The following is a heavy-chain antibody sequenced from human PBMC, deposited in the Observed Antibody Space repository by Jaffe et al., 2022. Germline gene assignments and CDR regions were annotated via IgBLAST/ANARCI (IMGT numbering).Heavy chain of an antibody. CDR1: GYSISSGYY. CDR2: IYHSGST. V-gene: IGHV4-38-2*01. Sequence: QVQLQESGPGLVKPSETLSLTCAVSGYSISSGYYWGWIRQPPGKGLEWIGSIYHSGSTYYNPSLKSRVTISVDTSKNQFSLKLSSVTAADTAVYYCATTVKAAYDILTGYYRWGAFDIWGQGTMVTVSS. J-gene: IGHJ3*02. D-gene: IGHD3-9*01. CDR3: ATTVKAAYDILTGYYRWGAFDI.